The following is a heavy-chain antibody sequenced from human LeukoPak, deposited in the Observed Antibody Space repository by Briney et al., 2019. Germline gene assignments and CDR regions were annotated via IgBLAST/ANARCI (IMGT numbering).Heavy chain of an antibody. J-gene: IGHJ4*02. CDR3: ARGGSGRNYFDC. CDR2: ISYDGSND. V-gene: IGHV3-30*03. Sequence: GRSLRLSCAASGFTFSSYGMHWVRQAPGKGLEWVAFISYDGSNDYYADSVKGRFTISRDNSKNTLYLQMTSLRADDTAVYFCARGGSGRNYFDCWGQGTLVTVSS. D-gene: IGHD5-12*01. CDR1: GFTFSSYG.